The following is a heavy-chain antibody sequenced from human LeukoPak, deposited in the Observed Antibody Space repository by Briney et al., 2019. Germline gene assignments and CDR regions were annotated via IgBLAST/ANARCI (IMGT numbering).Heavy chain of an antibody. CDR3: AKDIVVVTAILFVY. V-gene: IGHV3-23*01. CDR1: GFTFSSYA. Sequence: GGSLRLSCAASGFTFSSYAMSWVRPAPGKGREWVSAICGSGGSTYYADSVKGRFTISRDNSKNTPYLQMNSLRAEDTAVYYCAKDIVVVTAILFVYWGQGTLVTVSS. J-gene: IGHJ4*02. D-gene: IGHD2-21*02. CDR2: ICGSGGST.